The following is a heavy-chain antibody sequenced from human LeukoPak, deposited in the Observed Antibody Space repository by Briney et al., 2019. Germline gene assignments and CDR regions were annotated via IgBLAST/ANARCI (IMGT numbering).Heavy chain of an antibody. CDR1: GYTFTGYY. D-gene: IGHD3-22*01. Sequence: ASVKVSCEASGYTFTGYYIRWVRQAPGQGLEWMGRINPNSGGTNYAQKFQGRVTMTRDTSISTAYMELSRLRSDDTAVYYCARAGYYYDSSGYYYVGVDYWGQGTLVTVYS. CDR2: INPNSGGT. CDR3: ARAGYYYDSSGYYYVGVDY. J-gene: IGHJ4*02. V-gene: IGHV1-2*06.